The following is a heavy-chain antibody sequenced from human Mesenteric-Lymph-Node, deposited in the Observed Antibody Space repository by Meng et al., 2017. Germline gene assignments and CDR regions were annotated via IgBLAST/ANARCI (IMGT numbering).Heavy chain of an antibody. V-gene: IGHV3-74*01. Sequence: GESLKISCAASGFIFSRYWMHWVRQAPGVGLVWVSRIDSDGSRTTYADSVKGRFTISRDNAKNTLHLQMNRLGAEDTGGYDYATYYTPDYWGQGTLVTVSS. J-gene: IGHJ4*02. CDR2: IDSDGSRT. CDR1: GFIFSRYW. D-gene: IGHD3-3*01. CDR3: ATYYTPDY.